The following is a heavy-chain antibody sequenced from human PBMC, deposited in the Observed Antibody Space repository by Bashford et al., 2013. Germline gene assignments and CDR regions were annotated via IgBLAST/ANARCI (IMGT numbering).Heavy chain of an antibody. D-gene: IGHD6-19*01. Sequence: GGSLRLSCAASGFTFSSYAMHWVRQAPGKGLEWVAVISYDGSNKYYADSVKGRFTISRDNSKNTLYLQMNSLRAEDTAVYYCATIAVAGTFFNLPTSLDYWGRGNPWSPSPQ. V-gene: IGHV3-30-3*01. CDR1: GFTFSSYA. CDR3: ATIAVAGTFFNLPTSLDY. CDR2: ISYDGSNK. J-gene: IGHJ4*02.